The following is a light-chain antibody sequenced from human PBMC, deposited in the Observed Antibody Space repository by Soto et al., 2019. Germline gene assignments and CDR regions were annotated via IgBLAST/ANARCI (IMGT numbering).Light chain of an antibody. V-gene: IGKV1-5*01. CDR2: DAS. CDR1: QSISSW. CDR3: QQYNSYSA. Sequence: DIQMTPSASTLSASVGDRVTITCRASQSISSWLAWYQQKPGKAPKLLIYDASSLESGVPSRFSGSGSGTEFTLTISSLQPDDFATYYCQQYNSYSAFGQGTKVDIK. J-gene: IGKJ1*01.